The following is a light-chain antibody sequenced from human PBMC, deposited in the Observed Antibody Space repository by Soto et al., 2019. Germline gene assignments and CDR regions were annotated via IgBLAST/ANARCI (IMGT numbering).Light chain of an antibody. CDR1: SSDIGNYDR. CDR2: EVS. CDR3: SSYKNNRDVI. Sequence: QSALTQPPSVSGSPGQSVTISCTGSSSDIGNYDRVSWYQQPPGTAPKLVIYEVSNRPSGVPDRFSGSKSGNTAPLIISGLQPEDEADYYCSSYKNNRDVIFGGGTKLTVL. V-gene: IGLV2-18*02. J-gene: IGLJ2*01.